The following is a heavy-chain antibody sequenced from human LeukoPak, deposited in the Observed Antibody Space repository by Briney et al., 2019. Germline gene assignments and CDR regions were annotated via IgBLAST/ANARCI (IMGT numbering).Heavy chain of an antibody. J-gene: IGHJ4*02. V-gene: IGHV4-38-2*02. CDR1: GYSISSGYY. CDR3: ARGRRNDYSNYRSVGRIDY. D-gene: IGHD4-11*01. Sequence: SETLSLTCTVSGYSISSGYYWGWIRQPPGKGLEWIGSIYHSGSTYYNPSLKSRVTISVDTSKNQFSLKLSSVTAADTAVYYCARGRRNDYSNYRSVGRIDYWGQGTLVTVSS. CDR2: IYHSGST.